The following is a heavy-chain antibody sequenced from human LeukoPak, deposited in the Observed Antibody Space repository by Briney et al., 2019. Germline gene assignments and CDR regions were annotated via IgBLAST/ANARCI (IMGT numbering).Heavy chain of an antibody. D-gene: IGHD4-17*01. CDR1: GFTFSKYA. CDR2: ISASDSGT. Sequence: GGSLRLSCAASGFTFSKYAMNWVRRAPGKGLAWVSAISASDSGTFYADSVKGRFTISRDNSKDTLYLHMNNLRVEDTALYYCAKVGDDAFDIWGQGTMVTVSS. CDR3: AKVGDDAFDI. J-gene: IGHJ3*02. V-gene: IGHV3-23*01.